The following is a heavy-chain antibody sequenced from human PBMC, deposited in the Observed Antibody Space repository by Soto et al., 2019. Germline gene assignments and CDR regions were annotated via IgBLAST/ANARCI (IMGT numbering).Heavy chain of an antibody. V-gene: IGHV3-23*01. J-gene: IGHJ6*02. D-gene: IGHD4-17*01. CDR1: GFTFISYA. CDR2: ISGSGGST. CDR3: AKRELTTVANYYYYGMDV. Sequence: GGSLRLSCAASGFTFISYAMSWVRQAPGKGLEWVSAISGSGGSTYYADSVKGRFTISRDNSKNTLYLQMNSLRAEDTAVYYCAKRELTTVANYYYYGMDVWGQGTTVTVSS.